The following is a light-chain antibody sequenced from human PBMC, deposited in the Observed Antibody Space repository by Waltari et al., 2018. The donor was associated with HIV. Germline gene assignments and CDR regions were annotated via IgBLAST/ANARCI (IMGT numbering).Light chain of an antibody. CDR2: DAS. CDR3: QQYENLPYS. V-gene: IGKV1-33*01. Sequence: DIQMTQSPSSLSASVGDRVTITCQASHYIDNYLSWYQQKPGKAPKLLIYDASNLETGVSSRFSGSGYGTEFSFTISSLQPEDIATYYCQQYENLPYSFGQGTNLGI. CDR1: HYIDNY. J-gene: IGKJ2*03.